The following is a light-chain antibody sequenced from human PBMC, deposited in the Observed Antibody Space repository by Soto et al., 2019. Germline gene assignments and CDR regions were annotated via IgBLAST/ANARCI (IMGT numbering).Light chain of an antibody. Sequence: EIVLTQSPGTLSLSPGERATLSCRASESVSNDHLAWYQRKPGQAPRLLIYGASYRATDIPDRFSGGGSGTDFTLTITRLEPEDFAVYYCQQYGSSSPTTFGQGTRLEIE. CDR2: GAS. CDR1: ESVSNDH. CDR3: QQYGSSSPTT. J-gene: IGKJ5*01. V-gene: IGKV3-20*01.